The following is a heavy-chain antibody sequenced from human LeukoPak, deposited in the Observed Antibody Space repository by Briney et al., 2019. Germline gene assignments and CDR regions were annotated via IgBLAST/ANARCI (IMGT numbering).Heavy chain of an antibody. D-gene: IGHD1-1*01. J-gene: IGHJ4*02. CDR3: ARHLGTLYTAFDY. CDR1: GYSIRSGCY. Sequence: PSETLSLTCAVSGYSIRSGCYWGWIRQPPGKGLEWIGSIFHSGSTYYNPSLKSRVSISVDTSKNQVSLRLSSVTAADTAVYYCARHLGTLYTAFDYWGQGTLVTVSS. CDR2: IFHSGST. V-gene: IGHV4-38-2*01.